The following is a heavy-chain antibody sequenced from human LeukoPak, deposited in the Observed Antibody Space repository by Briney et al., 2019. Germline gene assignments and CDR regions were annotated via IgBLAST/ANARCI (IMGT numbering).Heavy chain of an antibody. Sequence: SETLSLTCAVYGGSFSGYYWSWIRQPPGKGLEWIGEINHSGSTDYNPSLKSRVTISVDTSKNQFSLKLSSVTAADTAVYYCARGGGLLYVDWSSQEGCFDYWGQGTLVTVSS. J-gene: IGHJ4*02. D-gene: IGHD3-9*01. CDR3: ARGGGLLYVDWSSQEGCFDY. V-gene: IGHV4-34*01. CDR2: INHSGST. CDR1: GGSFSGYY.